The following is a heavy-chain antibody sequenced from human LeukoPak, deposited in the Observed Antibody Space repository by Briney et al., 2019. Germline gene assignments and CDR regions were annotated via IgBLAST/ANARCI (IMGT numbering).Heavy chain of an antibody. V-gene: IGHV4-39*01. CDR2: IYFSGGT. J-gene: IGHJ4*02. D-gene: IGHD3-10*01. Sequence: TETLSLTCTVSGDSISSSNCYWGWIRQPPGTGLEWIGSIYFSGGTYYNASLKSRVTISVDTSKNQFSLKLSSVTAADTAVYYCARQTGSGLFSLPGGQGTLVTVSS. CDR1: GDSISSSNCY. CDR3: ARQTGSGLFSLP.